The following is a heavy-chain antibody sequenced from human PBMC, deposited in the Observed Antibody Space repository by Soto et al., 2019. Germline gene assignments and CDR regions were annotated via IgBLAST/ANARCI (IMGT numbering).Heavy chain of an antibody. Sequence: VQLLESGGGLVQPGGSLRLSCAASGFTFSSYAMSWVRQAPGEGLEWVSAISGSGGSTYYADSVKGRFTISRDNSKNTLYLQMNSLRAEDTAVYYCAKGATYYYDSSGYYPEYYFDYWGQGTLVTVSS. V-gene: IGHV3-23*01. J-gene: IGHJ4*02. CDR1: GFTFSSYA. CDR2: ISGSGGST. CDR3: AKGATYYYDSSGYYPEYYFDY. D-gene: IGHD3-22*01.